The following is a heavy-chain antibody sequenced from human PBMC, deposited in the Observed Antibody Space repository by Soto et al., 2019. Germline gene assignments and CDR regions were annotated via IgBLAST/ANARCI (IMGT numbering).Heavy chain of an antibody. CDR3: ARIHFGDEPSYYYYGMDV. Sequence: QVQLQESGPGVVKPSQTPSLTCTVSGGSFSSGDYYWSWVRQPPGKGLEWIGYIYYTGSTFNNPFLKSRISISIDTSKTQFSLKLSSVTAADTAVYYCARIHFGDEPSYYYYGMDVWGQGTTVTVSS. CDR2: IYYTGST. V-gene: IGHV4-30-4*01. J-gene: IGHJ6*02. CDR1: GGSFSSGDYY. D-gene: IGHD4-17*01.